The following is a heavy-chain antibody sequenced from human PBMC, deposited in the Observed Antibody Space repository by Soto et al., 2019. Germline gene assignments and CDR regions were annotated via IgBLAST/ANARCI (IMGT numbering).Heavy chain of an antibody. CDR1: GGSISSSSYY. Sequence: QLQLQESGPGLVKPSETLSLTCTVSGGSISSSSYYWGWIRQPPGKGLEWIGSIYYSGSTYYNPSLKGRVTISVDTSKNQFSLKLSSVTAADTAVYYCARSGPIAVAGMHFDYWGQGTLVTVSS. CDR2: IYYSGST. J-gene: IGHJ4*02. D-gene: IGHD6-19*01. V-gene: IGHV4-39*01. CDR3: ARSGPIAVAGMHFDY.